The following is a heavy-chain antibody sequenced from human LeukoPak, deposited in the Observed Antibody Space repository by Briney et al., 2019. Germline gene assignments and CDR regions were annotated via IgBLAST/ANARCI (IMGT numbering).Heavy chain of an antibody. CDR2: INPSGGST. CDR3: AREEGIVGATNWFAP. V-gene: IGHV1-46*01. Sequence: ASVKVSCKASGYTFTSYYMHWVRQAPGQGLEWMGIINPSGGSTSYAQKFQGRVTMTRAPSTSPVYMELSSLRSEDTAVYNCAREEGIVGATNWFAPWGPGTLVTVSS. D-gene: IGHD1-26*01. CDR1: GYTFTSYY. J-gene: IGHJ5*02.